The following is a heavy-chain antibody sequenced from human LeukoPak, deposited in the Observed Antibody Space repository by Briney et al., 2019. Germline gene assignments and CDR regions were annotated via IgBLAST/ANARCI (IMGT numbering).Heavy chain of an antibody. CDR1: GFTFSSYW. Sequence: GGSLRLSCAASGFTFSSYWMSWVRQAPGKGLEWVANIKQDGSEKYYVDSVKGRFTISRDNAKNSLYLQMNSLRAEDTAVYYCARRYDSSGYYEYFQHWGQGTLVTVSS. CDR2: IKQDGSEK. J-gene: IGHJ1*01. CDR3: ARRYDSSGYYEYFQH. V-gene: IGHV3-7*01. D-gene: IGHD3-22*01.